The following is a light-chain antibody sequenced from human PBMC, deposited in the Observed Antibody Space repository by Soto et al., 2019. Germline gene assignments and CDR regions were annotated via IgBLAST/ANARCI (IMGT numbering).Light chain of an antibody. J-gene: IGLJ1*01. CDR3: SSYTSSSPYV. CDR2: DVS. Sequence: QSVLTQPASVSGSPGQSITISCTGTSSDVGGYNYVSWYQQHPGKAPKLMIYDVSNRPSGVSNRFSGYKSGITASLTISGLQAEDEADYYCSSYTSSSPYVFGTGTKLTVL. V-gene: IGLV2-14*01. CDR1: SSDVGGYNY.